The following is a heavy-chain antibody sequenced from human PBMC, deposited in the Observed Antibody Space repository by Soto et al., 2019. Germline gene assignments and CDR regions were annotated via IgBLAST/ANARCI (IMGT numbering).Heavy chain of an antibody. Sequence: QVQLVQSGAEEKKPGASVKVSCKASGYTFTSYAMHWVRKAPGQRLEWMGWINAGNGNTKYSQKFQGRVTITRDTSASTAYMELSSLRSEDTAVYYCARAWVVVTAPDYWGQGTLVTVSS. D-gene: IGHD2-21*02. CDR3: ARAWVVVTAPDY. CDR2: INAGNGNT. V-gene: IGHV1-3*05. CDR1: GYTFTSYA. J-gene: IGHJ4*02.